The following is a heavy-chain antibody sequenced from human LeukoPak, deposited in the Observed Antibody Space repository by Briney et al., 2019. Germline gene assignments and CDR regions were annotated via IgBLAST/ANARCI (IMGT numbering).Heavy chain of an antibody. CDR3: ASSGSYYTIDY. Sequence: SVKVSCKASGGTFSRYAISWVRQAPGQGLEWMGGIIPIFGTANYAQKFQGRVTITAGESTSTAYMELSSLRSEDTAVYYCASSGSYYTIDYWGQGTLVTVSS. CDR1: GGTFSRYA. CDR2: IIPIFGTA. J-gene: IGHJ4*02. V-gene: IGHV1-69*01. D-gene: IGHD3-10*01.